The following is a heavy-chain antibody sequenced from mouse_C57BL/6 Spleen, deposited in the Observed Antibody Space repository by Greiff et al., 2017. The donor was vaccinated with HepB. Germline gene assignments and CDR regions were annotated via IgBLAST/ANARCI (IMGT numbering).Heavy chain of an antibody. CDR1: GYTFTDYY. J-gene: IGHJ4*01. CDR3: ARADGSYYAMDY. D-gene: IGHD2-3*01. CDR2: INPYNGGT. V-gene: IGHV1-19*01. Sequence: EVQLQQSGPVLVKPGASVKMSCKASGYTFTDYYMNWVKQSHGKSLEWIGVINPYNGGTSYNQKFKGTATLTVDKSSSTAYMALNSLTSEDSAVYYCARADGSYYAMDYWGQGTSVTVSS.